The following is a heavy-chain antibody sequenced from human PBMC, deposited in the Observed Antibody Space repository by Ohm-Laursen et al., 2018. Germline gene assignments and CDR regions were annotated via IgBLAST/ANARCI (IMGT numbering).Heavy chain of an antibody. Sequence: SLRLSCAASGFTLARFWMKWVRQAPGKGLEWVAVIWYDGSNKYYADSVKGRFTISRDNSKNTLYLQMNSLRAEDTTVYYCATVREKWEQLIIDYWGQGTLVTVSS. J-gene: IGHJ4*02. CDR3: ATVREKWEQLIIDY. D-gene: IGHD1-26*01. CDR2: IWYDGSNK. V-gene: IGHV3-33*08. CDR1: GFTLARFW.